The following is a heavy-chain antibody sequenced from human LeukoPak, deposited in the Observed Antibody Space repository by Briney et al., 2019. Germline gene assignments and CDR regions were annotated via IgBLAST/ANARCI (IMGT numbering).Heavy chain of an antibody. Sequence: PSETLSLTCTVSGGSISSGSYYWSWIRQPAGKGLEWIGRIYTSGSTNYNPSLKSRVTISVDTSKNQFSLKLSSVTAADTAVYSCARGPVYDILTGYLPYFDYWGQGALVTVSS. J-gene: IGHJ4*02. CDR1: GGSISSGSYY. CDR3: ARGPVYDILTGYLPYFDY. D-gene: IGHD3-9*01. V-gene: IGHV4-61*02. CDR2: IYTSGST.